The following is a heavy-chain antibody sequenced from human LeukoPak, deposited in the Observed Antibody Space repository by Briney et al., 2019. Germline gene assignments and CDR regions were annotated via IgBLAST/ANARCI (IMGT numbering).Heavy chain of an antibody. J-gene: IGHJ4*02. CDR2: ISYDGSNK. D-gene: IGHD1-26*01. V-gene: IGHV3-30*03. Sequence: GGSLRLSCAASGFTFSSYGMHWVRQAPGKGLEWVAVISYDGSNKYYADSVKGRFTISRDNSKNTLYLQMNSLRAEDTAVYYCAGPSGWESGGYWGQGTLVTVSS. CDR1: GFTFSSYG. CDR3: AGPSGWESGGY.